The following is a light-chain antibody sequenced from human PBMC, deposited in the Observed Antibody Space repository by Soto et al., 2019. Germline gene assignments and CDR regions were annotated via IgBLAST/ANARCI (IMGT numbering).Light chain of an antibody. V-gene: IGKV3-20*01. CDR3: QQYGSSRWT. CDR2: GAS. CDR1: QSVSSSY. J-gene: IGKJ1*01. Sequence: EIVLTQSPGTLSLSPGERATLSCRASQSVSSSYLAWYQQKPGQAPRLLIYGASSRATGIPDRFSGSGSGKDFTLNISRLEPEDFAVYYCQQYGSSRWTFGQGTKVEIK.